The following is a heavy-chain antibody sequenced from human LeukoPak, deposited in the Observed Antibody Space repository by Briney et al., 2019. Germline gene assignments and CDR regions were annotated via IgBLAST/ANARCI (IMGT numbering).Heavy chain of an antibody. Sequence: GGSLRLSCAASGFIFSNVWMSWVRQAPGKGLEWVANIKQDGSQNYYMDSVKGRFTISRDTARNSLHPQINSLRAEDTAMYYCAIEGSGRSLDPWGQGTLVTVSS. CDR3: AIEGSGRSLDP. CDR2: IKQDGSQN. D-gene: IGHD3-3*01. CDR1: GFIFSNVW. V-gene: IGHV3-7*01. J-gene: IGHJ5*02.